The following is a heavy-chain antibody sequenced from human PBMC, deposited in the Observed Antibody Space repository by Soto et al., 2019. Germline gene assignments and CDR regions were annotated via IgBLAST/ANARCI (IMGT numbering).Heavy chain of an antibody. Sequence: ASVKVSCKASGYTFTSYAIHWVRQAPGQRLEWMGWINAGNGNTKYSQKFQGRVTITRDTSASTAYMELSSLRSEDTAVYYCARVAYDSSGYPRTFDIWGQGTMVTVSS. J-gene: IGHJ3*02. D-gene: IGHD3-22*01. CDR1: GYTFTSYA. V-gene: IGHV1-3*01. CDR2: INAGNGNT. CDR3: ARVAYDSSGYPRTFDI.